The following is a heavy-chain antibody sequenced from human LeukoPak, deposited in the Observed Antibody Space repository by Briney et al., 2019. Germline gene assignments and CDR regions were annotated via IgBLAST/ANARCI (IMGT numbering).Heavy chain of an antibody. V-gene: IGHV4-31*03. D-gene: IGHD1-1*01. CDR2: IYYSGST. CDR3: ARDTNGLSTFDY. J-gene: IGHJ4*02. Sequence: PSGTLSLTCTVSGGSISSGGYYWSWIRQHPGKGLEWIGYIYYSGSTYYNPSLKSRVTISVDTSKNQFSLKLSSVTAADTAVYYCARDTNGLSTFDYWGQGTLVTVSS. CDR1: GGSISSGGYY.